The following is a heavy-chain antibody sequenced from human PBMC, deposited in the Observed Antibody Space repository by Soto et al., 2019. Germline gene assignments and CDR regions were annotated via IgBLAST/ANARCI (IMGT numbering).Heavy chain of an antibody. V-gene: IGHV3-23*01. CDR3: VTYSWNYDISSGDS. Sequence: GGSLRLSCTASGFIFGHYAMSWAPQATGKGLEWFSPISAGRTPTYYADTVKGRFTISRDNSRNMLYLRRNGLGVADTAVYYCVTYSWNYDISSGDSWGQGTLVTVSS. CDR1: GFIFGHYA. D-gene: IGHD1-7*01. CDR2: ISAGRTPT. J-gene: IGHJ4*02.